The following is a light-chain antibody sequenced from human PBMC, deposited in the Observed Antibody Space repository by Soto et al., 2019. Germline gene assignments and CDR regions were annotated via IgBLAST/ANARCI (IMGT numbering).Light chain of an antibody. CDR3: QSYDNSNHGV. V-gene: IGLV6-57*02. J-gene: IGLJ2*01. Sequence: NFMLTQPHSVSESPGKTVTISCTGSSGSIATNYVQWYQQRPGSAPATVICEDNQRPSGVPDRFSGSIDSSSNSASLTISGLKTEDEADYCCQSYDNSNHGVFGGGTKVTVL. CDR2: EDN. CDR1: SGSIATNY.